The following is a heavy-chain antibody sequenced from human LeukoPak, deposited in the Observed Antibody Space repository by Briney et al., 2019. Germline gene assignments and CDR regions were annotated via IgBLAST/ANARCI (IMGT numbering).Heavy chain of an antibody. CDR2: VYYSGST. D-gene: IGHD6-19*01. V-gene: IGHV4-39*01. J-gene: IGHJ4*02. CDR1: GDSISTGSYY. Sequence: SETLSLTCTVSGDSISTGSYYWGWIRQPPGKGLEWIGSVYYSGSTYYDPSLKSRVTISVDTSKNQFSLKLSSVTAADTAVYYCAKYHSTPGYSSGHGHWGQGTLVTVSS. CDR3: AKYHSTPGYSSGHGH.